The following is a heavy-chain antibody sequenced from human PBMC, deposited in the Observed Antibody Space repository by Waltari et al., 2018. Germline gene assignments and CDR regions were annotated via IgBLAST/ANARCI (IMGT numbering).Heavy chain of an antibody. D-gene: IGHD6-13*01. CDR3: ARSRGDSSFFPIYYYYYGMDV. J-gene: IGHJ6*02. V-gene: IGHV3-74*01. Sequence: EVQLVESGGGLVQPGGSLRLSCAASGFTFSSYWMHWVRQAPGKGLVWFSRINSDGSSTSYADSVKGRFTISRDNAKNTLYLQMNSLRAEDTAVYYCARSRGDSSFFPIYYYYYGMDVWGQGTTVTVSS. CDR1: GFTFSSYW. CDR2: INSDGSST.